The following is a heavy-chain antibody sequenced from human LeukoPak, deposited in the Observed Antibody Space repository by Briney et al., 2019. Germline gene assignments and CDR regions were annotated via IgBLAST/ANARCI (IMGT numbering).Heavy chain of an antibody. CDR2: ITSSGSTI. J-gene: IGHJ4*02. CDR1: GFTFSNYE. CDR3: AKELSGFLASFEY. Sequence: GGSLRLSCAASGFTFSNYEMNWIRQAPGKGLEWVSKITSSGSTIYYADSVKGRFTISRDNSKNTLYLQMNSLRADDTAVYYCAKELSGFLASFEYWGQGTLVTVSS. D-gene: IGHD3-10*01. V-gene: IGHV3-48*03.